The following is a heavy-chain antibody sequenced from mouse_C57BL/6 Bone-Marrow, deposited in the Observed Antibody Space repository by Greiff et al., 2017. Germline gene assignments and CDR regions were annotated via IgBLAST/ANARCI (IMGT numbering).Heavy chain of an antibody. D-gene: IGHD4-1*01. CDR1: GFTFSDYW. J-gene: IGHJ4*01. Sequence: EVKLVESGGGLVKPGGSLKLSCAASGFTFSDYWMHWVRQAPEQGLEWVAYISSGSSTIYYADTVKGRFTISRDNAKNTLFLQMTSLRSEDTAMYYCARKPYWEAMDYWGQGTSVTVSS. CDR3: ARKPYWEAMDY. V-gene: IGHV5-17*01. CDR2: ISSGSSTI.